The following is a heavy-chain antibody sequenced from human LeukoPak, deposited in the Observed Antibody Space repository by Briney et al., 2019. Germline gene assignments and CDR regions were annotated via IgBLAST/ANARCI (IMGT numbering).Heavy chain of an antibody. V-gene: IGHV3-7*01. D-gene: IGHD3-3*01. CDR2: VEKDALEK. Sequence: GRSLRFFCAASGFTFSNNWMSWVRQAPGEGLGRVASVEKDALEKYYVGSVKGRFTISRDNAKNSLYLQIISLVVEATAVYYCAKDKPEGRFLEWLGAFDIWGQGTMVTVSS. CDR1: GFTFSNNW. J-gene: IGHJ3*02. CDR3: AKDKPEGRFLEWLGAFDI.